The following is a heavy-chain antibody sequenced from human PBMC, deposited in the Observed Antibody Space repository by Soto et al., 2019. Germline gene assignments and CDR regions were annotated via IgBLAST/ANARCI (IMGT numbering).Heavy chain of an antibody. V-gene: IGHV3-30*18. CDR3: AKDRRDFWSGLNLN. CDR2: ISYDGSNK. Sequence: SGGSLRLSCAASGFTFSSYGMHWVRQAPGKGLEWVAVISYDGSNKYYADSVKGRFTISRDNSKNTLYLQMNSLRAEDTAVYYCAKDRRDFWSGLNLNWGQGTLVTVSS. CDR1: GFTFSSYG. J-gene: IGHJ4*02. D-gene: IGHD3-3*01.